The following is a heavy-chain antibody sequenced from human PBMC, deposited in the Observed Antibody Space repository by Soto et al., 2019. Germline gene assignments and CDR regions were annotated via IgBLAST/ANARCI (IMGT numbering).Heavy chain of an antibody. CDR3: AKSRGRTAARPYYYYYYMDV. J-gene: IGHJ6*03. D-gene: IGHD6-6*01. Sequence: PSETLSLTCTVSGGSISSSSYYWGWIRQPPGKGLEWIGSIYYSGSTNYNPSLKSRVTISVDTSKNQFSLKLSSVTAADTAVYYCAKSRGRTAARPYYYYYYMDVWGKGTTVTVSS. CDR1: GGSISSSSYY. CDR2: IYYSGST. V-gene: IGHV4-39*07.